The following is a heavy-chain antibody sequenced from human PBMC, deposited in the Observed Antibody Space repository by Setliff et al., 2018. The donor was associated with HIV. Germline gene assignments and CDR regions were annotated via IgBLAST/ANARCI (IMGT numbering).Heavy chain of an antibody. CDR1: GYTFTGYY. D-gene: IGHD6-6*01. V-gene: IGHV1-2*06. CDR3: AGDEPKNTEAAPGY. Sequence: ASVKVSCKASGYTFTGYYIHWVRQAPGHGLDWVGRINPNSGGTNYAQKFQVRFTMTRNTSISTAYMELSSLRSEDTAVYYCAGDEPKNTEAAPGYWGQGTLVTVSS. CDR2: INPNSGGT. J-gene: IGHJ4*02.